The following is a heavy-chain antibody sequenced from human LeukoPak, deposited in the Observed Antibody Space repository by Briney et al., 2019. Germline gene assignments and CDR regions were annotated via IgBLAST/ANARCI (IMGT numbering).Heavy chain of an antibody. Sequence: ASVKVSCKASGYTFTGYYLHWVRQAPGQGLEWMGWINPTSGGTNYAQRFQDRVTMTRDTSISTAYMELSSLTSDDTAVYFCARGLPLGYCTYGVCYPPKHFDFWGQGTLVTVSS. CDR1: GYTFTGYY. CDR2: INPTSGGT. D-gene: IGHD2-8*01. V-gene: IGHV1-2*02. J-gene: IGHJ4*02. CDR3: ARGLPLGYCTYGVCYPPKHFDF.